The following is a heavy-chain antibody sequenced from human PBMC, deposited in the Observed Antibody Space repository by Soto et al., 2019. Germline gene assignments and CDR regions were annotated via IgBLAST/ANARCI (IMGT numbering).Heavy chain of an antibody. J-gene: IGHJ4*02. CDR3: AIYNLELFGFDY. Sequence: ASVKVSCKAYDFSFTSHGISWVRQAPGQGLEWMGWISLYNGNTNYAQQFQGRVTMTTDTSTRTAYMELRSLRSDDTAMYFCAIYNLELFGFDYWGQGTLVTVSS. CDR2: ISLYNGNT. V-gene: IGHV1-18*04. CDR1: DFSFTSHG. D-gene: IGHD3-10*01.